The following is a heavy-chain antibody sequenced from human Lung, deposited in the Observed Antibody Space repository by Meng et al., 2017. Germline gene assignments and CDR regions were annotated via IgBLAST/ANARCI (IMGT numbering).Heavy chain of an antibody. CDR3: ARGRSHRSNSSLRKYYYDY. Sequence: QVRLQQWGEGLLKPAETRSRSGEVSGGSFPQYYWSWLRQTPTKGMEWIGEIETSRRTNYNPSLKSRVTISVQASENQVYLTVTTVTAADSGLYFRARGRSHRSNSSLRKYYYDYWGQGTLVTVSS. CDR2: IETSRRT. J-gene: IGHJ4*02. CDR1: GGSFPQYY. D-gene: IGHD6-6*01. V-gene: IGHV4-34*01.